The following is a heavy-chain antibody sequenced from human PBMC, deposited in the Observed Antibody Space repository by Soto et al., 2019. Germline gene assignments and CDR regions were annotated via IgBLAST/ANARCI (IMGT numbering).Heavy chain of an antibody. CDR3: ARVYQTYYDFWSGPDY. Sequence: GGSLRLSCAASGFTFSSYSMNWVRQAPGKGLEWVSSISSSSSYIYYADSVKGRFTISRDNAKNSLYLQMNSLRAEDTAVYYCARVYQTYYDFWSGPDYWGQGTLVTVSS. D-gene: IGHD3-3*01. CDR2: ISSSSSYI. CDR1: GFTFSSYS. J-gene: IGHJ4*02. V-gene: IGHV3-21*01.